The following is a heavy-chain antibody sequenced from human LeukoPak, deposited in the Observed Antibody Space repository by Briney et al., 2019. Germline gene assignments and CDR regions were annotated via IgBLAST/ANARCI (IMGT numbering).Heavy chain of an antibody. CDR3: ARDRGYDFWSGYYRGDYNWFDP. Sequence: GASVKVSCKASGYTFTSYGISWVRQAPGQGLEWMGWISAYNGNTNYAQKLQGRVTMTTDTSTSTVYMELSSLRSEDTAVYYCARDRGYDFWSGYYRGDYNWFDPWGQGTLVTVSS. CDR1: GYTFTSYG. D-gene: IGHD3-3*01. V-gene: IGHV1-18*01. J-gene: IGHJ5*02. CDR2: ISAYNGNT.